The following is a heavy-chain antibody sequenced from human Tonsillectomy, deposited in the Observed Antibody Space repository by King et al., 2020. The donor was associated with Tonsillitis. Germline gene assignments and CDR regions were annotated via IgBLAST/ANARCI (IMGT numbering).Heavy chain of an antibody. CDR1: GFTFSSYA. D-gene: IGHD2-2*01. Sequence: QLVQSGGGLVRPGGSLRLSCAASGFTFSSYAMSWFRQAPGKGLEWVSGLSGSGGSTFSADSVKGRFTISRDNSKNMLFLQMNSLRAEDAAVYYCAKDVDVVPAAMNDYFDYWGQGTLVTVSS. CDR3: AKDVDVVPAAMNDYFDY. CDR2: LSGSGGST. V-gene: IGHV3-23*04. J-gene: IGHJ4*02.